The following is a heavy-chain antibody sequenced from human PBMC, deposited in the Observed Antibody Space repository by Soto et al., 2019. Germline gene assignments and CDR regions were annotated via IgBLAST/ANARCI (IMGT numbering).Heavy chain of an antibody. CDR3: ARSHLHQGGVRDAFDI. CDR1: GGTFSSYA. V-gene: IGHV1-69*12. J-gene: IGHJ3*02. CDR2: IIPIFGTA. D-gene: IGHD3-16*01. Sequence: QVQLVQSGAAVKKPGSSVKVSCKASGGTFSSYAISWVRQAPGQGLEWMGGIIPIFGTANYAQKFQGRVTITADESTSKAYMELSSLRSEDTAVYYCARSHLHQGGVRDAFDIWGQGTMVTVSS.